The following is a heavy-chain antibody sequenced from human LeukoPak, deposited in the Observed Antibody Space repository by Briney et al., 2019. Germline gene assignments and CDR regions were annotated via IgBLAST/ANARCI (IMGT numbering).Heavy chain of an antibody. Sequence: ASVKVSCKASGYTFTSYGISWVRQAPGQGLEWMGWISAYNGNTNYAQKLQGRVTMTRNTSISTAYMELSSLRSEDTAVYYCARVGYYGSGIKIFDYWGQGTLVTVSS. CDR1: GYTFTSYG. J-gene: IGHJ4*02. V-gene: IGHV1-18*01. CDR2: ISAYNGNT. D-gene: IGHD3-10*01. CDR3: ARVGYYGSGIKIFDY.